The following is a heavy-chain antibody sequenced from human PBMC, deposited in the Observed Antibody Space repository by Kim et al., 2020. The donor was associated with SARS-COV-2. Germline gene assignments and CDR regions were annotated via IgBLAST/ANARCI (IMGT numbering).Heavy chain of an antibody. Sequence: GGSLRLSCAASGFTFDTYWMSWVRQAPGKGPEWVVNINEDGSFEDYVDSVRGRFTMSRDNAKKSVYLQMNSLRVEDTALYYCVRDIGSWGQGTLVTVSS. V-gene: IGHV3-7*01. CDR3: VRDIGS. CDR1: GFTFDTYW. J-gene: IGHJ4*02. CDR2: INEDGSFE.